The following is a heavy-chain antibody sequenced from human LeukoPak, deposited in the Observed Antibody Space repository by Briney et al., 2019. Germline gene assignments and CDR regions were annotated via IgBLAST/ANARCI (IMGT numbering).Heavy chain of an antibody. CDR1: GFSFTSYA. Sequence: GSLRLSCAASGFSFTSYAMSWVRQAQGKGLEWVSAVSRSGGATYYADSVKGRFTISRDNSKKTLFLQMNSLRVDDTAIYYCAKEIRPNDHWGQGTLVIVSS. CDR2: VSRSGGAT. CDR3: AKEIRPNDH. J-gene: IGHJ4*02. V-gene: IGHV3-23*01. D-gene: IGHD3-16*01.